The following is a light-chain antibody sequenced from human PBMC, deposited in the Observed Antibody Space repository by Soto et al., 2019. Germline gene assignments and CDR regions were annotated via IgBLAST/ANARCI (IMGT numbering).Light chain of an antibody. J-gene: IGKJ5*01. CDR2: AAY. CDR3: KQSYSTPIP. V-gene: IGKV1-39*01. CDR1: QSISSY. Sequence: DIQMTQSTSSMSSSVGYRFTKTRLASQSISSYLNWYQQKPGKDNKLLIYAAYSLQSGVQSRFSGSGSGTDFTLTIRSMQPEDFATYYCKQSYSTPIPFGTGKRVEIK.